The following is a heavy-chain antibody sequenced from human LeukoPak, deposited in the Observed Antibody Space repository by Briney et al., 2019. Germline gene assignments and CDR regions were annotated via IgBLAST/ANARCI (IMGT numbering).Heavy chain of an antibody. Sequence: SVKVSCKASGYTFTGYYMHWVRQAPGQGLEWMGGIIPIFGTANYAQKFQGRVTITADESTSTAYMELSSLRSEDTAVYYCARAPYDILTGFHGSDYYYYGMDVWGQGTTVTVSS. V-gene: IGHV1-69*13. CDR3: ARAPYDILTGFHGSDYYYYGMDV. CDR1: GYTFTGYY. J-gene: IGHJ6*02. D-gene: IGHD3-9*01. CDR2: IIPIFGTA.